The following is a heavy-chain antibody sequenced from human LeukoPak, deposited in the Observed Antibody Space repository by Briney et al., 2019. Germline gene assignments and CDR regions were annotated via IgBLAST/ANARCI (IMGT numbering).Heavy chain of an antibody. Sequence: ASVKVSCKVSGYTLTELSIHWVRQAPGKGLEWMGGFDPEDGETIYAQKFQGRVTMTEDTSTDTAYMELSSLRSEDTAVYYCARGSAEGQWLARGAFDIWGQGTMVTVSS. V-gene: IGHV1-24*01. J-gene: IGHJ3*02. D-gene: IGHD6-19*01. CDR2: FDPEDGET. CDR3: ARGSAEGQWLARGAFDI. CDR1: GYTLTELS.